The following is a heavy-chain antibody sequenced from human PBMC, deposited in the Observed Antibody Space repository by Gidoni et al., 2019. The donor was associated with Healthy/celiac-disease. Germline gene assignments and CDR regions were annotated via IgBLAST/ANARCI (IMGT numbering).Heavy chain of an antibody. J-gene: IGHJ4*02. CDR1: GFTFSSYS. D-gene: IGHD6-19*01. CDR2: ISSSSSYI. V-gene: IGHV3-21*01. CDR3: ASGAVAGLFDY. Sequence: EVQLVESGGGLLKPGGSLRLSCSASGFTFSSYSLNWVRQAPGKGLEWVSSISSSSSYIYYADSVKGRFTISRDNAKNSLYLQMNSLRAEDTAVYYCASGAVAGLFDYGGQGTLVTVSS.